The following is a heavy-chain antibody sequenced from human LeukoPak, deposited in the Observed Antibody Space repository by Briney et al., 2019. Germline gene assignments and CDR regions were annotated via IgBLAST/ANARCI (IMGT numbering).Heavy chain of an antibody. CDR3: ARDAGPISSGWYLGHQVKYFQH. CDR2: INPNSGGT. D-gene: IGHD6-19*01. CDR1: GYTFTGYY. J-gene: IGHJ1*01. Sequence: GASVKVSCKASGYTFTGYYMHWVRQAPGQGLEWMGWINPNSGGTNYAQKFQGRVTMTRDTSISTAYMDLSRLRSDDTAVYYCARDAGPISSGWYLGHQVKYFQHWGQGTLVTVSS. V-gene: IGHV1-2*02.